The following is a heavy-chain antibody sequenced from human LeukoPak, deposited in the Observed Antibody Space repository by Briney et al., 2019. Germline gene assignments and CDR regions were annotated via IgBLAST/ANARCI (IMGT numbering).Heavy chain of an antibody. Sequence: SETLSLTCTVSGGSISSSSYYWGWIRQPPGKGLEWIGSIYYSGSTYYNPSLKSRVTISVDTSKNQFSLKLSSVTAADTAVYYCARGRWLRSFGDYYYYMDVWGKGTTVTVSS. D-gene: IGHD5-12*01. CDR3: ARGRWLRSFGDYYYYMDV. J-gene: IGHJ6*03. CDR1: GGSISSSSYY. V-gene: IGHV4-39*07. CDR2: IYYSGST.